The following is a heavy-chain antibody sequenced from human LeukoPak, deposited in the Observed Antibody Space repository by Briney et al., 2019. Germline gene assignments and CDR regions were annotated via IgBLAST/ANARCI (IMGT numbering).Heavy chain of an antibody. J-gene: IGHJ4*02. V-gene: IGHV3-21*01. Sequence: PGGSLRLSCAASGFTFSSYSMNWVRQAPGKGLEWVSSISSSSSYIYYADSVKGRFTISRDDAKNSLYLQMNSLRAEDTAVYYCARHRYDILTEVVVDCWGQGTLVTVSS. CDR1: GFTFSSYS. CDR2: ISSSSSYI. D-gene: IGHD3-9*01. CDR3: ARHRYDILTEVVVDC.